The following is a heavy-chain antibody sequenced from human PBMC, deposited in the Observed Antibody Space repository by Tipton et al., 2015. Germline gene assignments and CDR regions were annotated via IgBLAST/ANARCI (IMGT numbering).Heavy chain of an antibody. Sequence: TLSLTCTVYGSAVSSGSFYWSWIRQPQGKRLEWIGHISYRETSHYNPSLKSRVTISIDTSKNQFSLKLTSVTAADTAVCYCARGVRPGSDAWGDGPRVSV. V-gene: IGHV4-61*01. J-gene: IGHJ6*02. D-gene: IGHD2-8*01. CDR1: GSAVSSGSFY. CDR3: ARGVRPGSDA. CDR2: ISYRETS.